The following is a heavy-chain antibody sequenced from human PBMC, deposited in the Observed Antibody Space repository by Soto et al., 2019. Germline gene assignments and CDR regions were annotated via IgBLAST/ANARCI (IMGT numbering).Heavy chain of an antibody. D-gene: IGHD6-19*01. V-gene: IGHV1-18*01. J-gene: IGHJ3*02. CDR3: ARVRTSVAVDAFXI. CDR1: GYTFTSYC. CDR2: ISAYNGNT. Sequence: GASVKGSCKASGYTFTSYCISWVRQAPGQGLEWMGWISAYNGNTNYAQKLQGRVTMTTDTSTSTAYMELSSLKSEDTAVYYCARVRTSVAVDAFXIWGQGTMVXVSS.